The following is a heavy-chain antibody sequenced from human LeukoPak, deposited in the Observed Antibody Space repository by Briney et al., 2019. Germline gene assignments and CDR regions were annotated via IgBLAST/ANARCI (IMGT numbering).Heavy chain of an antibody. CDR1: GFTFSSYA. CDR3: ARARMDHDAFDI. CDR2: ISYGGSNK. J-gene: IGHJ3*02. D-gene: IGHD3/OR15-3a*01. Sequence: GSLRLSCAASGFTFSSYAMHWVRQAPGKGLEWVAVISYGGSNKYYADSVKGRFTISRDNSKNTLYLQMNSLRAEDTAVYYCARARMDHDAFDIWGQGTMVTVSS. V-gene: IGHV3-30-3*01.